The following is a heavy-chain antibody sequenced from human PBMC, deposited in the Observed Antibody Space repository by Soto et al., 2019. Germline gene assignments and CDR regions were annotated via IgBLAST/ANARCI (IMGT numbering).Heavy chain of an antibody. Sequence: QVQLQESGPGLVKPSQTLSLTCSVSGDSIRGGGHYWNWIRQFPGKGLEWIGYVYHSGSTHYNPSLMGRLTISIDTSKNQFSLRLISVTAADTALYYCARDTGLAPTVWGYWGHGTQVTVSS. CDR1: GDSIRGGGHY. D-gene: IGHD7-27*01. J-gene: IGHJ4*03. V-gene: IGHV4-31*03. CDR3: ARDTGLAPTVWGY. CDR2: VYHSGST.